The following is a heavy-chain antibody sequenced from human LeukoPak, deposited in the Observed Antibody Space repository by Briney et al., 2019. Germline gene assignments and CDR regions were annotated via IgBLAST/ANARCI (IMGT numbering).Heavy chain of an antibody. D-gene: IGHD3-22*01. V-gene: IGHV4-39*07. CDR1: GGSISSSSYY. CDR3: ARGGYYDSSGYGTLLY. Sequence: SETLSLTCTVSGGSISSSSYYWGWIRQPPGKGLEWIGSIYYSGSTYYNPSLKSRVTISVDTSKNQFSLKLSSVTAADTAVYYCARGGYYDSSGYGTLLYWGQGTLVTVSS. CDR2: IYYSGST. J-gene: IGHJ4*02.